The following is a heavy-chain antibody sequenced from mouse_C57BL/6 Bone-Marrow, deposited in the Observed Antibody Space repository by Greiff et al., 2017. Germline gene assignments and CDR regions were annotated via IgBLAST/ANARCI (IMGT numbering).Heavy chain of an antibody. D-gene: IGHD1-1*01. CDR1: GYTFTSYW. CDR3: AREWMYYGSSPHWYFDV. V-gene: IGHV1-59*01. CDR2: IDPSDSYT. J-gene: IGHJ1*03. Sequence: QVQLQQPGAELVRPGTSVKLSCKASGYTFTSYWMHWVKQRPGQGLEWIGVIDPSDSYTNNNQKFKGKATLTVDTSSSTAYMQLSSLTSEDAAVYYCAREWMYYGSSPHWYFDVWGTGTTVTVSS.